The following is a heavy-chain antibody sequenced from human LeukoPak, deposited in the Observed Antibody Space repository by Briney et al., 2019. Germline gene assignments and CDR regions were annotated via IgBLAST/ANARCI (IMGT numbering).Heavy chain of an antibody. CDR1: RYTFTRYY. D-gene: IGHD6-19*01. V-gene: IGHV1-46*01. CDR3: ARESSSVLMNDAFDI. CDR2: IYPSVVST. Sequence: GASLKDSCKASRYTFTRYYMHWVRQALGQRVERIGIIYPSVVSTSYAQMCQGRVTMTRDTSTSTVYMELSSLRSEDTAVYCCARESSSVLMNDAFDIWGQGTMVTVSS. J-gene: IGHJ3*02.